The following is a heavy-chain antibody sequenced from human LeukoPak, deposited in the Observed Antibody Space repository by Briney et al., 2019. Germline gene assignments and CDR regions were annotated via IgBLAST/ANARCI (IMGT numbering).Heavy chain of an antibody. J-gene: IGHJ4*02. Sequence: GGSLRLSCAASGFTFSSYAMSWVRQAPEKGLEWVSTITGSATNTYYAASGKGRFTISRDNSKNTLYLQMDSLRAEDTARYFCARVWHSKYDIDSWGQGTLVTVSS. CDR2: ITGSATNT. CDR3: ARVWHSKYDIDS. CDR1: GFTFSSYA. D-gene: IGHD4-11*01. V-gene: IGHV3-23*01.